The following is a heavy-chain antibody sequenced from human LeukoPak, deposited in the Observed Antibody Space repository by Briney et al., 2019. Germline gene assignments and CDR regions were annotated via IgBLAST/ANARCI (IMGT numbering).Heavy chain of an antibody. Sequence: GGSLRLSCVASGFTFSSYGMHWVRQAPGKGLEWVAVISYDGSNKYYADSVKGRFTISRDNSKNTLYLQMNSLRAEDTAVYYCAKGDCSSTSCFFGNWFDPWGQGTLVTVSS. V-gene: IGHV3-30*18. J-gene: IGHJ5*02. D-gene: IGHD2-2*01. CDR3: AKGDCSSTSCFFGNWFDP. CDR1: GFTFSSYG. CDR2: ISYDGSNK.